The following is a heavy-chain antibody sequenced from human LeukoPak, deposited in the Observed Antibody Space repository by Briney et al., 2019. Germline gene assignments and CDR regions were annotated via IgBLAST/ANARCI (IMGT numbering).Heavy chain of an antibody. CDR2: IYTSGIT. CDR1: GVSINSGSYF. D-gene: IGHD1-26*01. V-gene: IGHV4-61*02. CDR3: ARSNSGSYRELDY. J-gene: IGHJ4*02. Sequence: SQTLSLTCTVSGVSINSGSYFWSWIRQPGGKGLEWIGRIYTSGITNYNYSLMSRATISIDTSKNQFSLKLSSVTAADTAVYYCARSNSGSYRELDYWGQGALVTVSS.